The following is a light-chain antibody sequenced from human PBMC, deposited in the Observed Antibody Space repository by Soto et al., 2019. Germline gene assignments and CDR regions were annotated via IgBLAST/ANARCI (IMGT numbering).Light chain of an antibody. CDR2: DAY. V-gene: IGKV1-5*01. CDR1: QSIRSW. J-gene: IGKJ1*01. Sequence: DIQMTQSPSILSASVGDRVTITCRASQSIRSWLAWYQQKPGKAPKLLIYDAYSLQSGVPSRFSGSGSGTEFTLTITSLQPEDFATYYCHQVYTYPRTFGQGTKVDIK. CDR3: HQVYTYPRT.